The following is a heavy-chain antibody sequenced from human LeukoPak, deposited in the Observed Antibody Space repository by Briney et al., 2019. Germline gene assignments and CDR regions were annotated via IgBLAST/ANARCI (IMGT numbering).Heavy chain of an antibody. CDR1: GFTFSNAW. D-gene: IGHD3-9*01. V-gene: IGHV3-15*01. Sequence: GGSLRLSCAASGFTFSNAWMSWVRQAPGKGLEWVGRIKSKTDGGTTDYAAPAKGRFTISRDDSKNTLYLQMNSLKTEDTAVYYCTTERDVLRYFDWLLLPNGFDYWGQGTLVTVSS. J-gene: IGHJ4*02. CDR2: IKSKTDGGTT. CDR3: TTERDVLRYFDWLLLPNGFDY.